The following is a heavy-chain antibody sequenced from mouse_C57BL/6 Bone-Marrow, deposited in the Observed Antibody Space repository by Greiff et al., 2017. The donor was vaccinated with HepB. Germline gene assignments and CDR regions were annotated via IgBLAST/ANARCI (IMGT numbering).Heavy chain of an antibody. Sequence: VQLQQSGAELVKPGASVKLSCKASGYTFTSYWMHWVKQRPGQGLEWIGMIHPNSGSTNYNEKFKSKATLTVDKSSSTAYMQLSSLTSEDSAVYYCARVDYYGSSYLYYYAMDYWGQGTSVTVSS. J-gene: IGHJ4*01. CDR2: IHPNSGST. D-gene: IGHD1-1*01. CDR3: ARVDYYGSSYLYYYAMDY. V-gene: IGHV1-64*01. CDR1: GYTFTSYW.